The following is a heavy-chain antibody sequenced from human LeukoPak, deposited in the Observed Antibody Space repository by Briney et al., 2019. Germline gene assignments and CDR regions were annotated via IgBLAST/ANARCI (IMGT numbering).Heavy chain of an antibody. V-gene: IGHV4-61*02. CDR3: ARGLEMATIFIDY. D-gene: IGHD5-24*01. CDR1: GGSISSGSYY. J-gene: IGHJ4*02. Sequence: PSETLSLTCTVSGGSISSGSYYWSWIRQPAGKGLEWIGRIYTSGSTNYNPSLKSRVTISVDTSKNQFSLKLSSVTAADTAVYYCARGLEMATIFIDYWGQGTLVTVSS. CDR2: IYTSGST.